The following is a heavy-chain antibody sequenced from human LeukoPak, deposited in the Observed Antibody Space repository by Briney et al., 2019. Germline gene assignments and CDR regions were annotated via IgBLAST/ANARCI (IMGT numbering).Heavy chain of an antibody. Sequence: GASVTVTCNASGYTFTCNYIHWVRHAHGQGLEWMGWTNTNSGGTNYAQKFQGRVTMTRDTSISTAYMELSRLRSDDTAVYYCAREAIAAAGTHWFDHWGQGTLVTVSS. CDR1: GYTFTCNY. V-gene: IGHV1-2*02. D-gene: IGHD6-13*01. CDR2: TNTNSGGT. CDR3: AREAIAAAGTHWFDH. J-gene: IGHJ5*02.